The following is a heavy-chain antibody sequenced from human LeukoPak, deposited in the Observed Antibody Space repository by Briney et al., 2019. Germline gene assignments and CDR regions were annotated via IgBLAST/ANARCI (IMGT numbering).Heavy chain of an antibody. J-gene: IGHJ4*02. V-gene: IGHV3-20*04. CDR2: INWNGGST. Sequence: GGSLRLSCAASGFTFDDYGVSWVRQAPGKGLEWVSGINWNGGSTGYADSVKGRFTISRDNAKNSLYLQMNSLRAEDTALYYCARGTYYDFWSGYPDFDYWGQGTLVTVSS. CDR3: ARGTYYDFWSGYPDFDY. CDR1: GFTFDDYG. D-gene: IGHD3-3*01.